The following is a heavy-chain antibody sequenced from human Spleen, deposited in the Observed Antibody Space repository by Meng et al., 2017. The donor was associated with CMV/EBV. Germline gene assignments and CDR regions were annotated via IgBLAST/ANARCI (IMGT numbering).Heavy chain of an antibody. CDR1: VCCISTGVSY. CDR2: IYFSGNT. V-gene: IGHV4-30-4*01. J-gene: IGHJ5*02. D-gene: IGHD3-10*01. CDR3: AGGFRGAGLGWFDP. Sequence: SVCCISTGVSYWNGRRQPPGKGLEWIGYIYFSGNTYYSPSLKSRVSILLDTSRNQFSLKLSSVTATDTAVYYCAGGFRGAGLGWFDPWGQGTLVTVSS.